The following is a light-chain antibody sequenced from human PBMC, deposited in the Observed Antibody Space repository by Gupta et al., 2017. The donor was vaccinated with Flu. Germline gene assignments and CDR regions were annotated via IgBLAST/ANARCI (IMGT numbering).Light chain of an antibody. J-gene: IGKJ5*01. CDR3: QQYVQG. CDR1: QSVSSSY. Sequence: EIVLTQSPGTLSLSPGERATLSCRASQSVSSSYLAWYQQKPGQAPRLLIYGASSRATGIPDRFSGSGSGTDFTLTISRLEPEDFAVYYCQQYVQGFGQGTRLEIK. V-gene: IGKV3-20*01. CDR2: GAS.